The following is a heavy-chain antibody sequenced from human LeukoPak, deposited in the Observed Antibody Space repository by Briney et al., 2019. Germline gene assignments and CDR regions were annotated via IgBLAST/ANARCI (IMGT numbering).Heavy chain of an antibody. D-gene: IGHD3-22*01. CDR1: GGSISSSSYY. J-gene: IGHJ5*02. CDR3: ARQYYDSSGYLSDWFDP. V-gene: IGHV4-39*01. Sequence: SETLSLTRAVSGGSISSSSYYWGCIRQPPGKGLEWIGSIYYSASTYYNPSLKSRVTISVDTSKNQFSLKLSSVTAAHTAVYYSARQYYDSSGYLSDWFDPWGQGTLVTVSS. CDR2: IYYSAST.